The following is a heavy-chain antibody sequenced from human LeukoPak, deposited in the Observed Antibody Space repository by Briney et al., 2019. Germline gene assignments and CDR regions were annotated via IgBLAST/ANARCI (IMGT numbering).Heavy chain of an antibody. V-gene: IGHV4-38-2*02. Sequence: PSETLSLTCTVSGYSISSGYYWGWIRQPPGKGLEWIGSIYHSGSTYYNPSLKSRVTISVDTSKNQFSLKLSSVTAADTAAYYCRLCSHDAFDIWGQGTMVTVSS. J-gene: IGHJ3*02. CDR3: RLCSHDAFDI. CDR2: IYHSGST. CDR1: GYSISSGYY. D-gene: IGHD2-2*01.